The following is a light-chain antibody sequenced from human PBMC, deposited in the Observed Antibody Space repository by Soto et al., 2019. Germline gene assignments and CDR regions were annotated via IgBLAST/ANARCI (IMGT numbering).Light chain of an antibody. CDR3: QQYENLPT. J-gene: IGKJ5*01. Sequence: DIVMTQSPLSLPVTPGEPASISCRSSQSLLHSNGYNYLDWYLQKPGHSPQLLIYDASNLEAGVPSRFRGSGSGTDFTFTISRMTPEDIATYYCQQYENLPTFGQGTRLEIK. CDR1: QSLLHSNGYNY. V-gene: IGKV2-28*01. CDR2: DAS.